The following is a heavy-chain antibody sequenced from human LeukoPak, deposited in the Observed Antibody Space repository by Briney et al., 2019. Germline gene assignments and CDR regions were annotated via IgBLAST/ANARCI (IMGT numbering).Heavy chain of an antibody. CDR3: AKDLTDDHYSWFDP. V-gene: IGHV3-30*18. J-gene: IGHJ5*02. CDR2: VSYDGSNQ. Sequence: PGGSLRLSCAASGFTFNSFAMHWVRQAPGKGLEWVAIVSYDGSNQYYSDSVKGRFTTSRDNSKNTLYLQMNSLRAEDTAVYYCAKDLTDDHYSWFDPWGQGTLVTVSS. CDR1: GFTFNSFA.